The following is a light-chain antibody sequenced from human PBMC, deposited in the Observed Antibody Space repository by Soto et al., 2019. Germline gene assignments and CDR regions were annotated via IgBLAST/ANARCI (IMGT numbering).Light chain of an antibody. V-gene: IGLV1-47*01. J-gene: IGLJ1*01. CDR2: RND. CDR3: AAWDKRLAVPI. CDR1: TSNIGSNY. Sequence: QSVLTQPPSASGTPGQRVTISCSGSTSNIGSNYVYWYQQLPGTAPKPLIYRNDQRPSGVPDRFSGSKSGTSASLAIVGFGSEDEADYHCAAWDKRLAVPIFGIGPRSPS.